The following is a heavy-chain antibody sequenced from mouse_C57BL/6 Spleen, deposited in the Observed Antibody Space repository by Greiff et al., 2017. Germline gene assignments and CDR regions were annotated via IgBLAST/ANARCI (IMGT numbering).Heavy chain of an antibody. CDR2: IYPGDGVT. Sequence: QVQLQQSGAELVKPGASVKISCKASGYASRSYWMNWVKQRLGKGLEWIGQIYPGDGVTNYNGKFKGKAPLTADKSSSTAYMQLSSLTSEDSAVYFCARNGIYYFDYWGQGTTLTVSS. D-gene: IGHD1-1*01. V-gene: IGHV1-80*01. CDR3: ARNGIYYFDY. CDR1: GYASRSYW. J-gene: IGHJ2*01.